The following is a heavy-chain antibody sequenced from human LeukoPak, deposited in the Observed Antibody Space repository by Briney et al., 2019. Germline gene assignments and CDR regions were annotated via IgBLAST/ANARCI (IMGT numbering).Heavy chain of an antibody. CDR3: ARLYRRSGAFDI. CDR1: GYRFTSYW. V-gene: IGHV5-51*01. D-gene: IGHD3-10*01. CDR2: IYPGEADT. Sequence: GASLQISCKGSGYRFTSYWIGWGRQMPGKGRGGMGMIYPGEADTRYSPSFQGQVTISADKSISTAYLQWSSLKASDTAMYYCARLYRRSGAFDIWGQGTMVTVSS. J-gene: IGHJ3*02.